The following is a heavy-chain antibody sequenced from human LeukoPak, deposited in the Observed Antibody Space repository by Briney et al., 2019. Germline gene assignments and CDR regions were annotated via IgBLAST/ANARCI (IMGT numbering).Heavy chain of an antibody. V-gene: IGHV3-7*01. Sequence: GGSLRLSCAASGFTFSSYWMSWVRQAPGKGLEWVANIKQDGSEKYYVDSVKGRFTISRDNAKNSLYLQMNSLRAEDTAVYYCAREASITMVRGVLYYYYYYMDVWGKGTTVTISS. CDR2: IKQDGSEK. CDR1: GFTFSSYW. CDR3: AREASITMVRGVLYYYYYYMDV. J-gene: IGHJ6*03. D-gene: IGHD3-10*01.